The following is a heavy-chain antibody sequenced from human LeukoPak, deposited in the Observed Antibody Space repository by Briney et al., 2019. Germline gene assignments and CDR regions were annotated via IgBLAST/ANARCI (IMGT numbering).Heavy chain of an antibody. D-gene: IGHD1-26*01. J-gene: IGHJ4*02. CDR1: GFTFSSYG. Sequence: GRSLRLSCAASGFTFSSYGMRWVRQAPGKGLEWVAVISYDGSNKYYADSVKGRFTISRDNSKNTLYLQMNSLRAEDTAVYYCAKGGSYFSLDYWGQGTLVTVSS. CDR2: ISYDGSNK. V-gene: IGHV3-30*18. CDR3: AKGGSYFSLDY.